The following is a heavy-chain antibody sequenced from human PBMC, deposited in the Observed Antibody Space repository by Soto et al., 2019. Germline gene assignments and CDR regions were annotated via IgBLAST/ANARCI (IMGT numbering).Heavy chain of an antibody. V-gene: IGHV3-48*02. CDR1: GFTFSSYS. CDR2: ISSSNSTI. CDR3: ARDPDYYDSSVYYYDY. Sequence: GGSLRLSCAASGFTFSSYSMNWVRQAPGKGLEWVSYISSSNSTIYYADSVKGRFTISRDNAKNSLYLQMNTLRDEDTVVYYCARDPDYYDSSVYYYDYWGQGTLVTVSS. D-gene: IGHD3-22*01. J-gene: IGHJ4*02.